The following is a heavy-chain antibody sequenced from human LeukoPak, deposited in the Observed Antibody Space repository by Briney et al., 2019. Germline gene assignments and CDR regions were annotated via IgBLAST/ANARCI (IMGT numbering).Heavy chain of an antibody. V-gene: IGHV3-48*03. CDR3: VRGRLLRSTKYFDY. D-gene: IGHD2-21*02. Sequence: GGSLRLSCAASGFTVNKYEIHWVRQAPGKGLEWISYINGGATTTNYADSVWGRFTISRDDAQNSVHLQMNSLRDEDTAVYYCVRGRLLRSTKYFDYWGQGALVTVSS. CDR2: INGGATTT. CDR1: GFTVNKYE. J-gene: IGHJ4*02.